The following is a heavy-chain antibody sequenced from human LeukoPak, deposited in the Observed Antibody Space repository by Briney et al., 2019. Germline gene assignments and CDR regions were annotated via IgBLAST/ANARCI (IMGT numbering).Heavy chain of an antibody. J-gene: IGHJ4*02. CDR3: ARRRDDGFDY. Sequence: PGGSLRLSCAASGFTVSNNYMTWVRQAPGKGLESVSVINDGGRTFYADSVKGRFTISRDNSKNTLYLQMSSLRAEDTAVYYCARRRDDGFDYWGQGTLVTVSS. CDR1: GFTVSNNY. D-gene: IGHD3-3*01. V-gene: IGHV3-66*01. CDR2: INDGGRT.